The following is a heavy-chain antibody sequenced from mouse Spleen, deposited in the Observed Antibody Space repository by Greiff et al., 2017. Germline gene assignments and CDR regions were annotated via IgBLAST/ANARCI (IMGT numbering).Heavy chain of an antibody. Sequence: VQLQQPGAELVKPGASVKMSCKASGYTFTSYWITWVKQRPGQGLEWIGDIYPGSGSTNYNEKFKSKATLTVDTSSSTAYMQLSSLTSEDSAVYYCARETMITTPFAYWGQGTLVTVSA. CDR1: GYTFTSYW. CDR2: IYPGSGST. V-gene: IGHV1-55*01. D-gene: IGHD2-4*01. CDR3: ARETMITTPFAY. J-gene: IGHJ3*01.